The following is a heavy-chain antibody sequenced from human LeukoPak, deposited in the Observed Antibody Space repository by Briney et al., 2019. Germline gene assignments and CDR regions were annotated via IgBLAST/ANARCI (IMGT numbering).Heavy chain of an antibody. Sequence: GESLKISFKGSGYSFTSYWIGWVRQMPGKGLGWMGIIYPGDSDTRYSTSFQGQVTISADKSISTAYLQWSSLKASDTAMYYCARQDTAMVDAFDIWGQGTMVTVSS. V-gene: IGHV5-51*01. D-gene: IGHD5-18*01. CDR3: ARQDTAMVDAFDI. J-gene: IGHJ3*02. CDR2: IYPGDSDT. CDR1: GYSFTSYW.